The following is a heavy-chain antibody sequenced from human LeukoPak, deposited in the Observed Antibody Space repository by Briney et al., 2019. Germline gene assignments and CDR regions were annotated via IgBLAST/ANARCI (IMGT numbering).Heavy chain of an antibody. Sequence: PSETLSLTCTVSGGSISSYYWSGIRQPPGKGLEWIGYIYYSGSTNYNPSLKSRVTISVDTSKNQFSLKLSSVTAADTAVYYCARETPPGTGYYYYYYMDVWGKGTTVTVSS. CDR3: ARETPPGTGYYYYYYMDV. CDR2: IYYSGST. D-gene: IGHD1/OR15-1a*01. J-gene: IGHJ6*03. V-gene: IGHV4-59*01. CDR1: GGSISSYY.